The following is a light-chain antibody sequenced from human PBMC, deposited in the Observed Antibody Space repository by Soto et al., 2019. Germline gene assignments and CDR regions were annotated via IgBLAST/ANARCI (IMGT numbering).Light chain of an antibody. CDR1: SSDVVGYNY. Sequence: LTQPASVSGSPGQSITISCTGTSSDVVGYNYVSWYQQHPGKAPKLMIYDVSNRPSGVSNRFSGSKSGNTASLTISGLQAEDEADYYCSSYTSSSTLGVFGTGTKVTVL. CDR2: DVS. J-gene: IGLJ1*01. CDR3: SSYTSSSTLGV. V-gene: IGLV2-14*01.